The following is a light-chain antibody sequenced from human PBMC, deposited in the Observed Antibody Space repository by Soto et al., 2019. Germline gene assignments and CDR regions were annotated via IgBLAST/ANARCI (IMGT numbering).Light chain of an antibody. J-gene: IGKJ1*01. Sequence: DIPMTQSPSTLSASVGDRVTITCRASQSISSWLAWYQQKPGKTPKVLFYKASSLESGVPSRFSGSGSGTEFTLTISSLQPDDFATYYCQQYNSYPWTFGQGTKVEIK. CDR1: QSISSW. CDR3: QQYNSYPWT. CDR2: KAS. V-gene: IGKV1-5*03.